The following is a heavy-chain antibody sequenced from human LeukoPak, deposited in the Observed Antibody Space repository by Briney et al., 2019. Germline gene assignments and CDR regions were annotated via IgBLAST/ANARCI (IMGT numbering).Heavy chain of an antibody. CDR2: ISACNGNT. CDR3: ARDELAHFRLGRSVSAGY. CDR1: GYSFTSCG. J-gene: IGHJ4*02. V-gene: IGHV1-18*04. Sequence: ASVKVSCKASGYSFTSCGISWVRQAPGQGLEWVGWISACNGNTNYAQKLQGRGTMTTDTTTSTAYMEKRSLRSDDTAAYYCARDELAHFRLGRSVSAGYWGQGTLVTVSS. D-gene: IGHD1-1*01.